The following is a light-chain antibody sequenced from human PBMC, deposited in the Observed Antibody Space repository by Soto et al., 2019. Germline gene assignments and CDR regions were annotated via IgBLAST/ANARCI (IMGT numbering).Light chain of an antibody. J-gene: IGKJ3*01. V-gene: IGKV3-11*01. CDR2: DAS. CDR3: QQSSNWPATT. CDR1: QSVSSY. Sequence: EIVLTQSPATLSLSPGERATLSCRASQSVSSYLAWYQQKPGQAPRLLIYDASNRATGIPARFSGSGSGTDFTLTISSLEPEDFAVYYCQQSSNWPATTFGPGTKVDIK.